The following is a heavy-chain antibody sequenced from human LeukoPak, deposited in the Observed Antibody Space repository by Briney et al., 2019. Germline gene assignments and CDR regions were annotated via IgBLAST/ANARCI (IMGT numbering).Heavy chain of an antibody. CDR3: ARDITGSYAVDY. D-gene: IGHD1-26*01. Sequence: GRSLRLSCAASGFTLSRFAIHWVRQAADKGLEWGAVITYDGSKNYYADSVKGRFTISRDNSKNTLFLQMNSLRADDTAVYYCARDITGSYAVDYWGQGTLVTVSS. J-gene: IGHJ4*02. V-gene: IGHV3-30-3*01. CDR2: ITYDGSKN. CDR1: GFTLSRFA.